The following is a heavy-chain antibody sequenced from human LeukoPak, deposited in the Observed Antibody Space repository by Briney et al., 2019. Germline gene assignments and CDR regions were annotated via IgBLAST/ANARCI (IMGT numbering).Heavy chain of an antibody. J-gene: IGHJ6*02. CDR2: IYYSGST. CDR1: GGSISSSSYY. CDR3: AREFKGVAGTSYYYYGMDV. V-gene: IGHV4-39*07. Sequence: SETLSLTCTVSGGSISSSSYYWGWIRQPPGKGLEWIGSIYYSGSTYYNPSLKSRVTISVDTSKNQFSLKLSSVTAADTAVYYCAREFKGVAGTSYYYYGMDVWGQGTTVTVSS. D-gene: IGHD2-15*01.